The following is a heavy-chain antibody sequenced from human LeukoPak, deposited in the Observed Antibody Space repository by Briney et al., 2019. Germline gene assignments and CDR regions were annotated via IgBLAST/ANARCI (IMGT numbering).Heavy chain of an antibody. D-gene: IGHD6-13*01. CDR2: IYPGDSDT. CDR3: TRGDSSTWYEY. Sequence: GESLKISCKGSGYRFTTDWIGWVRQMPGKGLDWMGIIYPGDSDTRYSPSFQGQVTISADKSISTAYLQWSSLKASDTAMYYCTRGDSSTWYEYWGQGTLVTVSS. CDR1: GYRFTTDW. J-gene: IGHJ4*02. V-gene: IGHV5-51*01.